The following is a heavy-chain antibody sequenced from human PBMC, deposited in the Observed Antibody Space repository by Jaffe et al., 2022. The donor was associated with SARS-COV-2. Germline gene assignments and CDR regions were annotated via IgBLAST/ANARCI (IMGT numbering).Heavy chain of an antibody. Sequence: QVQLVQSGAEVRKPGSSVKVSCKASGGSFSSYTLSWVRQAPGQGLEWMGRIIPILEISNYAQKFQGRVTITADKSTSTAYMELSSLRFEDTAVYYCTRDVGTALGSFFNDWGQGTRVTVSS. CDR2: IIPILEIS. CDR1: GGSFSSYT. D-gene: IGHD3-10*01. J-gene: IGHJ4*02. CDR3: TRDVGTALGSFFND. V-gene: IGHV1-69*08.